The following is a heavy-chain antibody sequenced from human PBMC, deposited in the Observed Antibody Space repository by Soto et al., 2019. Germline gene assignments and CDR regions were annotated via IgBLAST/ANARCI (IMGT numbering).Heavy chain of an antibody. CDR1: GFTFSSYA. Sequence: GGSLRLSCAASGFTFSSYAMSWVRQAPGKGLEWASAISGSGGSTYYADSVKGRFTISRDNSKNTLYLQMNSLRAEDTAVYYCATTIFGVYNFDYWGQGTLVTVSS. J-gene: IGHJ4*02. CDR2: ISGSGGST. D-gene: IGHD3-3*01. V-gene: IGHV3-23*01. CDR3: ATTIFGVYNFDY.